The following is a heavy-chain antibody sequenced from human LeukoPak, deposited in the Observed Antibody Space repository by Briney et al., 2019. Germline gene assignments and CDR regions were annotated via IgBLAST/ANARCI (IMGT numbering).Heavy chain of an antibody. Sequence: GGSLRLSCAASGFTFSNAWMSWVRQAPGKGLEWVGRIKSKTDGGTTDYAAPVKGRFTIARDDSKNTLYLQMNSLKTEDTAVYYCTTGVAGTGSSFDYWGQGTLVTVSS. D-gene: IGHD6-19*01. J-gene: IGHJ4*02. CDR3: TTGVAGTGSSFDY. V-gene: IGHV3-15*01. CDR2: IKSKTDGGTT. CDR1: GFTFSNAW.